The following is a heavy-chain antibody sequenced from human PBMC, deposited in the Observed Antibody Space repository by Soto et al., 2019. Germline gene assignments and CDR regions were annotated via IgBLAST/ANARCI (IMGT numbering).Heavy chain of an antibody. Sequence: GGSLRLSCSVSGFTFSRYAMHWVRQAPGKGLEYVSEISSNGEKTYYADPVKGRFTISRDNSKNTLYLQMGSLRGEDTALYHCVKSATLAGAATDYFAYWGQGTLVTVSS. J-gene: IGHJ4*02. CDR2: ISSNGEKT. CDR3: VKSATLAGAATDYFAY. V-gene: IGHV3-64D*06. D-gene: IGHD2-15*01. CDR1: GFTFSRYA.